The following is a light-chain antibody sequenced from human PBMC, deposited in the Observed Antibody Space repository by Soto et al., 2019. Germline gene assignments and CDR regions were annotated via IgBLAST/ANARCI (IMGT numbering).Light chain of an antibody. Sequence: QSALTQPASVSGSPGQSITISCTGTNSDVGYYKYVSWYQQHPGKAPKPMIYEVSNRPSGVSNRFSGSKSGNTASLTISGLQAEDEADYYCTSYTSSSTYVFGTGTKVTVL. CDR2: EVS. CDR3: TSYTSSSTYV. J-gene: IGLJ1*01. V-gene: IGLV2-14*01. CDR1: NSDVGYYKY.